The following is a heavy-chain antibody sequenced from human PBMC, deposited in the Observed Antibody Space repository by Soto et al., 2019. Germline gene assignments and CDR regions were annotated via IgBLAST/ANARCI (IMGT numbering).Heavy chain of an antibody. Sequence: ASVKVSCKASGYTFTSYGISWVRQAPGQGPEWMGWISAYNGNTNYAQKLQGRVTMTTDTSTSTAYMELRSLRSDDTAVYYCARDPYYYGSGSPKWFDPWGQGTLVTVSS. D-gene: IGHD3-10*01. CDR3: ARDPYYYGSGSPKWFDP. CDR2: ISAYNGNT. V-gene: IGHV1-18*01. CDR1: GYTFTSYG. J-gene: IGHJ5*02.